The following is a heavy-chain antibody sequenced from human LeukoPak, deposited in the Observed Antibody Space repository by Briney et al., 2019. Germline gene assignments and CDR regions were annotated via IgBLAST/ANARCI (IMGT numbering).Heavy chain of an antibody. J-gene: IGHJ4*02. CDR2: ISSSSSYI. V-gene: IGHV3-21*01. CDR1: RFTFTSYA. Sequence: PGGSLRLSCAASRFTFTSYAMNWVRQAPGKGLEWVSSISSSSSYIYYPDSVKGRFTISRDNAKDSLYLQMNSLRAEDTAVYYCARDGHRGSNLFDYWGQGTLVTVSS. D-gene: IGHD6-13*01. CDR3: ARDGHRGSNLFDY.